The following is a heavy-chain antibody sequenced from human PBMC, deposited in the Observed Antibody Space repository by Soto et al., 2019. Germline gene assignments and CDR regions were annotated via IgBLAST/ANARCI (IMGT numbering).Heavy chain of an antibody. V-gene: IGHV3-21*01. CDR3: AREYTAWPLTYGLDV. J-gene: IGHJ6*02. CDR2: ISSRSDI. Sequence: GGSLRLSCVGSGFTFSTYSIHWVRQAPGKGLEWVSSISSRSDIYYANSVKGRFTISRDNAKNSVSLQMNSLRAEDTAVYYCAREYTAWPLTYGLDVWGQGTTVTVSS. D-gene: IGHD2-2*02. CDR1: GFTFSTYS.